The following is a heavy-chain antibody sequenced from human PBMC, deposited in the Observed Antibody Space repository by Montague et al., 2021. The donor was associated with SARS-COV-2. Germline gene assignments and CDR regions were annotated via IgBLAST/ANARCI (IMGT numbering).Heavy chain of an antibody. CDR2: ISSSGSTI. V-gene: IGHV3-11*01. J-gene: IGHJ3*02. D-gene: IGHD5-18*01. CDR3: ARVRHSYGYLSAFDI. Sequence: SLRLSCAASGFTFSDYYMSWIRQAPGKELEWVSYISSSGSTIYYADSVKGRFTISRDNAKNSLYLQMNGLRAEDTAVYYCARVRHSYGYLSAFDIWGQGTMVTVSS. CDR1: GFTFSDYY.